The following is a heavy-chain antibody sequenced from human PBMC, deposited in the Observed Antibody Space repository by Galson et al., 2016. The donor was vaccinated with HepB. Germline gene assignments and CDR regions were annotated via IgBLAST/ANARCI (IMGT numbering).Heavy chain of an antibody. Sequence: SETLSLTCTVSGGSVSSGGYYWSWIRQPPEKGLEWIAYSAYSGSTNYNPSLKSRVTISVDTSKNKFSMRLTSMTAADTAVYYCARVPWMLPRCSFDIWGQGTTVTVSS. CDR1: GGSVSSGGYY. CDR3: ARVPWMLPRCSFDI. D-gene: IGHD3-16*01. J-gene: IGHJ6*02. V-gene: IGHV4-61*08. CDR2: SAYSGST.